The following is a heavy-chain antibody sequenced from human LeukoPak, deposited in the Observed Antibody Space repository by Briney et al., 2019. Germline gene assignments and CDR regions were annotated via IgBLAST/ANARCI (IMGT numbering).Heavy chain of an antibody. CDR3: ARGTVTTRYNWFDP. D-gene: IGHD4-11*01. V-gene: IGHV3-33*01. CDR2: IWYDGSNK. J-gene: IGHJ5*02. CDR1: GFTFSSYG. Sequence: GGSLRLSCAASGFTFSSYGMHWVRQAPGKGGEWVAVIWYDGSNKYYADSVKGRFTISRDNSKNTLYLEMNSLRAEDTAVYYCARGTVTTRYNWFDPWGQGTLVTVSS.